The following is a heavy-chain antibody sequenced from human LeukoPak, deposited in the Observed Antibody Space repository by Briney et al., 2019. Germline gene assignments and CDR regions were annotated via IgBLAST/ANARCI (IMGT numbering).Heavy chain of an antibody. J-gene: IGHJ4*02. Sequence: PSETLSLTCTVSGGSISSSSYYWGWIRQPPGKGLEWIGSIYYSGSTYYNPSLQSRVTISVDTSKNQFSLKLSSVTAADTAVYYCARGDMITFGGVIVPVDYWGQGTLVTVSS. V-gene: IGHV4-39*01. CDR2: IYYSGST. D-gene: IGHD3-16*02. CDR3: ARGDMITFGGVIVPVDY. CDR1: GGSISSSSYY.